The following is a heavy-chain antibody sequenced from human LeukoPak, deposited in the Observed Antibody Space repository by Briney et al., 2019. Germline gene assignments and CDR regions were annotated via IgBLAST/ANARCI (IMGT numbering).Heavy chain of an antibody. CDR3: ARGGKATVVTM. CDR2: IYSSGST. J-gene: IGHJ4*02. Sequence: SETLSLTCTVSGGSINSCYWSWIRQPAGKGLERIGRIYSSGSTNYNPSLKSRVSMSVDTSKNQFSLKLTSVTAADTAVYYCARGGKATVVTMWGQGILVTVSS. CDR1: GGSINSCY. V-gene: IGHV4-4*07. D-gene: IGHD4-23*01.